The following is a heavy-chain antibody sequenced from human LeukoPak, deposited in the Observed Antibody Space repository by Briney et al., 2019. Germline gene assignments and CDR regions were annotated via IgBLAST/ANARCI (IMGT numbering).Heavy chain of an antibody. CDR3: ARVTGYMIEDYFDY. CDR1: GGSISSYY. D-gene: IGHD3-22*01. Sequence: PSETLSLTCTVSGGSISSYYWSWIRQPPGKGLEWIGYIYYSGSTNYNPSLKSRVTISVDASKNQFSLRLSSVTAADTAVYYCARVTGYMIEDYFDYWGQGTLVTVSS. CDR2: IYYSGST. J-gene: IGHJ4*02. V-gene: IGHV4-59*01.